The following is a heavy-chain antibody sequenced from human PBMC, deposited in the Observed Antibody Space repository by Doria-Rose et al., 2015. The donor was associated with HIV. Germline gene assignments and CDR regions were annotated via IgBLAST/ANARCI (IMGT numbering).Heavy chain of an antibody. J-gene: IGHJ4*02. CDR2: ISSDDER. CDR1: GVSLSSPGMG. CDR3: ARIKSSRWYHKYYFDF. V-gene: IGHV2-26*01. D-gene: IGHD6-13*01. Sequence: QVTLKESGPVLVKPTETLTLTYTVSGVSLSSPGMGVSRIRQPPGKALEWLANISSDDERSYKASLASRLTISRCTSKSQVVLTMTDMDPVDTATYYCARIKSSRWYHKYYFDFWGQGTLVIVSA.